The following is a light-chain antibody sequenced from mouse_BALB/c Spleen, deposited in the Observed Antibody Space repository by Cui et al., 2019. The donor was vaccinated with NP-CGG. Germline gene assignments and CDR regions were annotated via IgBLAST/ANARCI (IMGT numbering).Light chain of an antibody. CDR3: ALWYSNHWV. CDR2: GTN. CDR1: TGAVTTSNY. J-gene: IGLJ1*01. V-gene: IGLV1*01. Sequence: HAVVTPESALTTSPGETVTLTCRSSTGAVTTSNYANWVQEKPDHLFTGLIGGTNNRAPGVPARFSGSVIGDKAALTITGAQTEDEAIYFCALWYSNHWVFGGGTKLTVL.